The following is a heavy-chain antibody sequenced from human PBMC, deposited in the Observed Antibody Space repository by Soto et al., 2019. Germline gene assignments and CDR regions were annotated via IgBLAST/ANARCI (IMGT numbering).Heavy chain of an antibody. V-gene: IGHV1-46*01. Sequence: ASVKVSCKASGYTFTSYYMHWVRQAPGQGLEWMGIINPSGGSTSYAQKFQGRVTMTRDTSTSTVYMELSSLRSEDTAVYYCAMGYCGGDCYPTDAFDIWGQGTMVTVSS. CDR3: AMGYCGGDCYPTDAFDI. CDR1: GYTFTSYY. CDR2: INPSGGST. J-gene: IGHJ3*02. D-gene: IGHD2-21*02.